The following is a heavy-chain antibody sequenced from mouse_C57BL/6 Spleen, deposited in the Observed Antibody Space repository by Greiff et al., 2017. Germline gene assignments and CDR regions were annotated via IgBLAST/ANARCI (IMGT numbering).Heavy chain of an antibody. Sequence: VQLQQSGAELVKPGASVKISCKASGYAFSSYWMNWVKQRPGKGLEWIGQIYPRDGDTNYNGKFKGKATLTADKSSSTAYMQLRRLTSEDSAVYFCARSVGNHAMAYWGQGTSVTVSS. CDR2: IYPRDGDT. V-gene: IGHV1-80*01. CDR3: ARSVGNHAMAY. CDR1: GYAFSSYW. D-gene: IGHD2-1*01. J-gene: IGHJ4*01.